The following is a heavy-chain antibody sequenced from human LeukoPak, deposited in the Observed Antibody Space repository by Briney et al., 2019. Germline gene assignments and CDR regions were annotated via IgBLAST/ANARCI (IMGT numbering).Heavy chain of an antibody. D-gene: IGHD6-19*01. V-gene: IGHV1-8*02. CDR2: MNPNSGNT. J-gene: IGHJ4*02. Sequence: ASVKVSCKASGFSMSGYYVHWVRQATGQGLEWMGWMNPNSGNTGYAQKFQGRVTMTRNTSISTAYMELSSLRSEDTAVYYCARVRVWDSSGWWGYLWGQGTLVTVSS. CDR3: ARVRVWDSSGWWGYL. CDR1: GFSMSGYY.